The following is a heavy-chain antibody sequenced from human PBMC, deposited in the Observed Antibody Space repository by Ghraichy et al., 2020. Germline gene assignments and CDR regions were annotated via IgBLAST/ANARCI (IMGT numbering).Heavy chain of an antibody. CDR1: GFSFSSHS. CDR2: ISGSSSFI. Sequence: GALRLSCEASGFSFSSHSMNWVRQAPGKGLEWGSSISGSSSFINYADSVTGRFTISRDNAKNSLSLQMDSLRADDTGIYYCARTTSRPETVINFDYWGQGTLVTVSS. CDR3: ARTTSRPETVINFDY. J-gene: IGHJ4*02. D-gene: IGHD2-21*01. V-gene: IGHV3-21*01.